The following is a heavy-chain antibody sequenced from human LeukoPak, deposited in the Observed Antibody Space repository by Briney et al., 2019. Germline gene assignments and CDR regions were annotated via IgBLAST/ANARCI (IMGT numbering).Heavy chain of an antibody. CDR1: GGTFSSYA. CDR2: IIPIFGTA. D-gene: IGHD4-17*01. J-gene: IGHJ4*02. Sequence: GASVKVSCKASGGTFSSYAISWVRQAPGQGLEWMGGIIPIFGTANYAQKFQGRVTITADTSTRTAYMELRSLRSDDTAVYYCARDRYGDYMGLLGYWGQGTLVTVSS. CDR3: ARDRYGDYMGLLGY. V-gene: IGHV1-69*06.